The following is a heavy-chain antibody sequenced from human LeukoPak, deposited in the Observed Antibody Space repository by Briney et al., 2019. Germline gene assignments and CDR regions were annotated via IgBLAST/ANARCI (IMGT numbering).Heavy chain of an antibody. CDR1: ESTVSNYA. Sequence: GGSLRLSCVVSESTVSNYAMSWVRQAPGKGLEWVSAILGSGGGTYYADSVKGRFTISRDNSKNTLYLQMNSLRAEDTAVYYCATTPGAYYYYHMDVWGQGTTVTVSS. D-gene: IGHD3-10*01. J-gene: IGHJ6*02. CDR3: ATTPGAYYYYHMDV. V-gene: IGHV3-23*01. CDR2: ILGSGGGT.